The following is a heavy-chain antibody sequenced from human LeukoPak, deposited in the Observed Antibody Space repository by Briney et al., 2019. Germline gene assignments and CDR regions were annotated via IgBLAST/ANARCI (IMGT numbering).Heavy chain of an antibody. V-gene: IGHV4-59*01. J-gene: IGHJ3*02. CDR1: GGSISSYY. Sequence: SETLSLTCTVSGGSISSYYWSWIRQPPGKGLEWIGYIYYSGSTNYNPSLKSRVTISVDTSKNQFSLKLSSETAADTAVYYCAREGGMYDASDIWGQGTMVTVSS. CDR3: AREGGMYDASDI. CDR2: IYYSGST. D-gene: IGHD3-16*01.